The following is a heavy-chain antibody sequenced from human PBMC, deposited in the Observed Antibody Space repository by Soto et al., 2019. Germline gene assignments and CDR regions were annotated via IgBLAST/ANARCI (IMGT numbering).Heavy chain of an antibody. CDR2: IWYDGSNE. J-gene: IGHJ4*02. D-gene: IGHD6-19*01. Sequence: GGSLRLSCAASGFIFSGYGMHWVRQAPGKGLEWVAVIWYDGSNENYADSVKGRFTISRDNSKNTLYLQMNSLRAEDTAVYYCASRSSGWYFDYWGQGTLVTVSS. V-gene: IGHV3-33*01. CDR1: GFIFSGYG. CDR3: ASRSSGWYFDY.